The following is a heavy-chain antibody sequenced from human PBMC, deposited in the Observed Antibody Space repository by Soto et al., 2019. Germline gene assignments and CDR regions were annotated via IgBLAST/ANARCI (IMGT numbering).Heavy chain of an antibody. Sequence: EVQLLESGGGLVQPGGSLRISCTASGFTFDNYAMAWVRQAPGKGLEWVAGISGSGDRTNYVDSVKGRFTISRDNSKNRLYLQMKSLRAEDMALYYCAKDYGVRGIMTNLFDSWGQGTLVAVSS. CDR3: AKDYGVRGIMTNLFDS. D-gene: IGHD3-10*01. CDR2: ISGSGDRT. V-gene: IGHV3-23*01. J-gene: IGHJ5*01. CDR1: GFTFDNYA.